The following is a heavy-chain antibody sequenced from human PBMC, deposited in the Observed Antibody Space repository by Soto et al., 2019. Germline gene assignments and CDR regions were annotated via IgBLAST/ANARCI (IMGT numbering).Heavy chain of an antibody. CDR1: GGSISSSSYY. J-gene: IGHJ4*02. Sequence: QLQLQESGPGLVKPSETLSLTCTVSGGSISSSSYYWGWIRQPPGKGLEWIGSIYYSGSTYYNPSLQSRVTISVDTSKNQFSLKLSSVTAADTAVYYCARLGYSYGYYFDYWGQGTLVTVSS. CDR3: ARLGYSYGYYFDY. D-gene: IGHD5-18*01. CDR2: IYYSGST. V-gene: IGHV4-39*01.